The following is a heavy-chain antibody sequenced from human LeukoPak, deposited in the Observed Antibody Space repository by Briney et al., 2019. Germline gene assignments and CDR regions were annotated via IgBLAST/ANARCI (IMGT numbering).Heavy chain of an antibody. CDR3: ARADVSGSYFGFDY. CDR2: INLDTSVT. D-gene: IGHD1-26*01. CDR1: RFAFSKSW. Sequence: PGGSLRPSCTASRFAFSKSWMHWVRQAPGKGLVWVSRINLDTSVTTYADSVKGRFTISRDNAKNTLYLQMSSLRGDDTAVYYCARADVSGSYFGFDYRGQGTLVTVSS. J-gene: IGHJ4*02. V-gene: IGHV3-74*01.